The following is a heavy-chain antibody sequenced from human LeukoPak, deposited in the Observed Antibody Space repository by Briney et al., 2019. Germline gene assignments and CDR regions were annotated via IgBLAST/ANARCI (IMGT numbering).Heavy chain of an antibody. J-gene: IGHJ4*02. CDR2: IYPGDSDT. CDR1: GYSFTSYW. D-gene: IGHD2-8*01. CDR3: ARLDCTNGVCYDAVY. Sequence: GESLKISCKGSGYSFTSYWIGWVRQMPGKGLEWMGIIYPGDSDTRYSPSFQGQVTISADKSISTAYLQWSSLKASDTAMYYCARLDCTNGVCYDAVYWGQGTPVTVSS. V-gene: IGHV5-51*01.